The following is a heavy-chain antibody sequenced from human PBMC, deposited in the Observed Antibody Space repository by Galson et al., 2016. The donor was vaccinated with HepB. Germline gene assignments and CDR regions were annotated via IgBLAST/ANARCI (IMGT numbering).Heavy chain of an antibody. CDR3: ARRGDWIFDS. CDR1: GYTFSSYW. CDR2: MNQDGSEK. J-gene: IGHJ4*02. D-gene: IGHD2-21*02. Sequence: SLRLSCAASGYTFSSYWMSWVRQAPGKGLEWVASMNQDGSEKYYVDSVTVRFTISRDNAKNSLYLQLNSLRTEDTGVYYCARRGDWIFDSWGQGTLVSVSS. V-gene: IGHV3-7*03.